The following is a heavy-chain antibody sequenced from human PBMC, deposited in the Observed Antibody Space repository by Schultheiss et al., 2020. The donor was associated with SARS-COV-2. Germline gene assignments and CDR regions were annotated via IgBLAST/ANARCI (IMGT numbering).Heavy chain of an antibody. D-gene: IGHD6-13*01. J-gene: IGHJ4*02. CDR2: IYYSGST. Sequence: SETLSLTCTVSGGSISSYYWSWIRQPPGKGLEWIGYIYYSGSTNYNPSLKSRVTISVDTSKNQFSLKLSSVTAADTAVYYCARGRAIAAAGTDFDYWGQGTLVTAPQ. CDR3: ARGRAIAAAGTDFDY. V-gene: IGHV4-59*12. CDR1: GGSISSYY.